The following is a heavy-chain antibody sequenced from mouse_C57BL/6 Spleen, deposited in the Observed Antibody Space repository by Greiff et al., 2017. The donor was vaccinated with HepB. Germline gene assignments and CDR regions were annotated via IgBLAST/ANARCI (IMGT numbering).Heavy chain of an antibody. CDR2: IYPGDGDT. D-gene: IGHD1-1*01. J-gene: IGHJ4*01. CDR1: GFNIKNTY. CDR3: LYYGSSYAMDY. Sequence: QVQLQQSVAELVRPGASVKLSCTASGFNIKNTYMHWVKQRPGKGLEWIGRIYPGDGDTNYNGKFKGKATLTADKSSSTAYMQLSSLTSEDSAVYFCLYYGSSYAMDYWGQGTSVTVSS. V-gene: IGHV1-82*01.